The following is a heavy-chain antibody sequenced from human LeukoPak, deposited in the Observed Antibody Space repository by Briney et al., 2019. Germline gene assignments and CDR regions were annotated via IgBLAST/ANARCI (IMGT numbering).Heavy chain of an antibody. Sequence: AGGSLRLSCAASGFTFSSYGMHWVRQAPGKGLEWVAVISYDGSNKYYADSVKGRFTISRDNSKNTLYLQMNSLRAEDTAVYYCAKDLKVLRYFDPEFDYWGQGTLVTVSS. V-gene: IGHV3-30*18. CDR2: ISYDGSNK. CDR1: GFTFSSYG. CDR3: AKDLKVLRYFDPEFDY. J-gene: IGHJ4*02. D-gene: IGHD3-9*01.